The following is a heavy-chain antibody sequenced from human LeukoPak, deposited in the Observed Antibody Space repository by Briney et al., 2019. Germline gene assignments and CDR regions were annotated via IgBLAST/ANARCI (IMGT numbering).Heavy chain of an antibody. J-gene: IGHJ6*02. CDR3: ARVKLRYYDSSGYDYYYYGMDV. CDR1: GYTFTSYD. V-gene: IGHV1-8*01. CDR2: MNPNSGNT. Sequence: GASVKVSCKASGYTFTSYDINWVRQATGQGLEWMGWMNPNSGNTGYAQKFQGRVTMTRNTSISTAYMELSSLRSEDTAVYYCARVKLRYYDSSGYDYYYYGMDVWGQGTTVTVSS. D-gene: IGHD3-22*01.